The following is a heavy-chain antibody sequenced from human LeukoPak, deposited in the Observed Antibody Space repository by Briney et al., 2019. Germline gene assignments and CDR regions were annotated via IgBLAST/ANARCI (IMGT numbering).Heavy chain of an antibody. CDR3: AREAGGIYYYGSGSYLCWFDP. J-gene: IGHJ5*02. Sequence: ASVKVSCKASGYTFTSYGISWVRQAPGQGLEWMGWISAYNGNTNYAQKLQGRVTMTTDTSTSTAYMELRSLRSDDTAVYYCAREAGGIYYYGSGSYLCWFDPWGQGTLVTVSS. V-gene: IGHV1-18*01. CDR2: ISAYNGNT. D-gene: IGHD3-10*01. CDR1: GYTFTSYG.